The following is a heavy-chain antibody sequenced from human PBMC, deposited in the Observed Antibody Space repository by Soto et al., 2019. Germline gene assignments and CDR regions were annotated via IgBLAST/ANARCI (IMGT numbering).Heavy chain of an antibody. CDR3: ARDGGGSYYNVDY. J-gene: IGHJ4*02. Sequence: SETLSLTCTVSGGSVSSGSYYWSWIRQPPGKGLEWIRYIYYSGSTNYNPSLKSRVTISVDTSKNQFSLKLSSVTAADTAVYYCARDGGGSYYNVDYWGQGTLVTVSS. V-gene: IGHV4-61*01. CDR1: GGSVSSGSYY. D-gene: IGHD1-26*01. CDR2: IYYSGST.